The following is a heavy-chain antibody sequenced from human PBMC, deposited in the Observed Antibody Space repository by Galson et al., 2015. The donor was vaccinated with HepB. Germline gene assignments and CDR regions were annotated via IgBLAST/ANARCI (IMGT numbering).Heavy chain of an antibody. Sequence: SLRLSCAASGFTVSGNYMNWVRQAPGKGLEWVSILYNGGSSYYADSVKGRFTISRDSSKNMLYLQMSGLRVDDTAVYYCASETLTQGYVEYWGQGTLVTVSS. J-gene: IGHJ4*02. CDR1: GFTVSGNY. V-gene: IGHV3-53*01. CDR2: LYNGGSS. CDR3: ASETLTQGYVEY. D-gene: IGHD3-16*01.